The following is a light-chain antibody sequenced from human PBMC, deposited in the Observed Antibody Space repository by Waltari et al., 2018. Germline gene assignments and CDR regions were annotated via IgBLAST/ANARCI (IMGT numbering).Light chain of an antibody. J-gene: IGLJ2*01. CDR2: DNK. CDR3: GTWDTSLSTVL. V-gene: IGLV1-51*01. CDR1: SSNIGNNY. Sequence: QSVLTQPPSVSAAPGPKVTISCSGSSSNIGNNYVSWYPPPPGTAPKLLIYDNKNRPSGIPDRFSGSKSGTSATLGITGLQTGDEADYYCGTWDTSLSTVLFGGGTKLTVL.